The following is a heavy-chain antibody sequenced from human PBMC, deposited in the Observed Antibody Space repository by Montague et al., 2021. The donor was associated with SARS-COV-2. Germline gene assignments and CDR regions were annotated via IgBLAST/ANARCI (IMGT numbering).Heavy chain of an antibody. CDR2: IWYDGSNK. D-gene: IGHD3-10*01. J-gene: IGHJ4*02. CDR1: GFTFNKYG. CDR3: ARSSGFGELLYSDY. V-gene: IGHV3-33*01. Sequence: SLRLSCAASGFTFNKYGMHWVRQAPGKGLEWVAVIWYDGSNKYYXDSVEGRFTISRDNSKNTLYLQMSSLRVEDTAVYYCARSSGFGELLYSDYWGRGTLVSVSS.